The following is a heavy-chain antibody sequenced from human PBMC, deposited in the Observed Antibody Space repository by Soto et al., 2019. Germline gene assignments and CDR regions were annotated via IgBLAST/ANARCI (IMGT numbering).Heavy chain of an antibody. CDR2: IIPIVGKP. CDR1: GGTFSSYT. V-gene: IGHV1-69*08. J-gene: IGHJ4*02. D-gene: IGHD3-10*01. Sequence: QVQLVQSGAEVKKPGSSVKVSCKASGGTFSSYTFSWVRQAPGQGLEWMGRIIPIVGKPNYAQKFQGRVTITADKSTSTAYMELSSLRSEDTAVYYCARDYGSGSYRHFDYWGQGTLVTVSS. CDR3: ARDYGSGSYRHFDY.